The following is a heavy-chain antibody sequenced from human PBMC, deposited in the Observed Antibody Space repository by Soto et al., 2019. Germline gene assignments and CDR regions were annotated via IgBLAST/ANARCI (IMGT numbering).Heavy chain of an antibody. D-gene: IGHD2-21*01. J-gene: IGHJ5*02. CDR3: ARAGVIPGGRTHWFDP. CDR2: IYPGDSET. CDR1: GYTFTNYW. V-gene: IGHV5-51*01. Sequence: GESLKISCKASGYTFTNYWIGWVRQMTGKGLEWMGIIYPGDSETGYSPSFQGQVTISADKSINTAYLQWSSLKASDSAMYYCARAGVIPGGRTHWFDPWGQGTLVTSPQ.